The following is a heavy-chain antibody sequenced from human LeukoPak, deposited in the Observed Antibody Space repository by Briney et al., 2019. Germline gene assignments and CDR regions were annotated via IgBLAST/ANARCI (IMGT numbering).Heavy chain of an antibody. Sequence: GASVKVSCMASGGTFISYAISWVRQAPGQGLEWMGGIIPIFGTANYAQKFQGRVTITTDESTSTAYMELSSLRSEDTAVYYCARSDIVVVPAGPYYYYYMDVWGKGTTVTVSS. CDR1: GGTFISYA. V-gene: IGHV1-69*05. CDR3: ARSDIVVVPAGPYYYYYMDV. J-gene: IGHJ6*03. CDR2: IIPIFGTA. D-gene: IGHD2-2*01.